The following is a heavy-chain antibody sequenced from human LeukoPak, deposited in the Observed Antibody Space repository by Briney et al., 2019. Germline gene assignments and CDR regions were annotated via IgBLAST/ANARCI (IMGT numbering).Heavy chain of an antibody. CDR1: GFTFSSNS. CDR3: AKRDGSNSFEC. D-gene: IGHD3-22*01. Sequence: PGASLRLSCAASGFTFSSNSMSWVRQAPGKGLEWVSTVSGSGGSTYYADSVKGRFTASTDNSKNTLFLQMNGLRAEETAVYYCAKRDGSNSFECWGQGTLVTVSS. J-gene: IGHJ4*02. CDR2: VSGSGGST. V-gene: IGHV3-23*01.